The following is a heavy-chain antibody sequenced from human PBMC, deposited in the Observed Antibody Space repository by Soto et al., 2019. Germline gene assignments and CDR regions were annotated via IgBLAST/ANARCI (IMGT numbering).Heavy chain of an antibody. CDR1: GYTFTSYG. D-gene: IGHD6-13*01. V-gene: IGHV1-18*01. CDR3: ARDRHHILTAAGTPPGY. CDR2: ISAYNGNT. Sequence: ASVKVSCKASGYTFTSYGISWVRQAPGQGLEWMGWISAYNGNTNYAQKLQGRVTMTTDTSTSTAYMELRSLRSDDTAVYYCARDRHHILTAAGTPPGYWGQGTLVTVSS. J-gene: IGHJ4*02.